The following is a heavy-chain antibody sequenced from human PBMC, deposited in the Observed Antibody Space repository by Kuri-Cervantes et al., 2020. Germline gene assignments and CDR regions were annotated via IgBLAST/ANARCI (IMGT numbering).Heavy chain of an antibody. CDR3: ARSLRFLEWNDAFGI. CDR2: IIPIFGTA. V-gene: IGHV1-69*06. Sequence: SVKVSCKASGGTFSSYAISWVRQAPGQGLEWMGGIIPIFGTANYAQKFQGRVTITADKSTSTAYMELSSLRSEDTAVYYCARSLRFLEWNDAFGIWGQGTMVTVSS. CDR1: GGTFSSYA. D-gene: IGHD3-3*01. J-gene: IGHJ3*02.